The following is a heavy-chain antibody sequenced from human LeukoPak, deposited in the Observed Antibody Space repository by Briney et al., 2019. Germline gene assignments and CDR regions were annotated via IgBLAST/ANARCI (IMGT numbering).Heavy chain of an antibody. CDR2: IYYSGST. CDR1: GGSISSYY. D-gene: IGHD3-9*01. CDR3: ARVLRYFDWSRDYYMDV. J-gene: IGHJ6*03. V-gene: IGHV4-59*01. Sequence: PSETLSLTCTVSGGSISSYYWSWIRQPPGKGLEWIEYIYYSGSTNYNPSLKSRVTISVDTSKNQFSLKLSSVTAADTAVYYCARVLRYFDWSRDYYMDVWGKGTTVTVSS.